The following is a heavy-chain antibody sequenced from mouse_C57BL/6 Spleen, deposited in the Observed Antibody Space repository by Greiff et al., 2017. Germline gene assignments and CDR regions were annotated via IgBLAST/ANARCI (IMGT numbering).Heavy chain of an antibody. CDR3: TSYDGYYVDY. D-gene: IGHD2-3*01. CDR1: GYTFTDYE. Sequence: QVQLKESGAELVRPGASVTLSCKASGYTFTDYEMHWVKQTPVHGLEWIGAIDPETGGTAYNQKFKGKAILTADKSSSTAYMELRSLTSEDSAVYYCTSYDGYYVDYWGQGTTLTVSS. V-gene: IGHV1-15*01. CDR2: IDPETGGT. J-gene: IGHJ2*01.